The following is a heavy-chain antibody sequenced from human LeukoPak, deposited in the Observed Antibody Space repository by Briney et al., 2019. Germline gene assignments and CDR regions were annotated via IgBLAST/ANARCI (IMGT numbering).Heavy chain of an antibody. CDR1: GYTFTGYY. V-gene: IGHV1-2*02. CDR3: ARGSTVPATIRRAFDI. CDR2: INPKSGGT. Sequence: ASVTVSCKASGYTFTGYYIHWLRQAPGQGLEWMGWINPKSGGTNYAQKFQGRVTMTRDTSISTAYMELSSLTSDDTAVYYCARGSTVPATIRRAFDIWGQGTMVTVSS. D-gene: IGHD2-2*01. J-gene: IGHJ3*02.